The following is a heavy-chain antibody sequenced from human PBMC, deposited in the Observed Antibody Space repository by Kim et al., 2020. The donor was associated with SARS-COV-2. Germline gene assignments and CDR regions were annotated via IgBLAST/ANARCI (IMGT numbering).Heavy chain of an antibody. V-gene: IGHV1-24*01. CDR3: ATASNYDILIGYSLPPDY. Sequence: ASVKVSCKVSGYTLTELSMHWVRQAPGKGLEWMGGFDPEDGETIYAQKFQGRVTMTEDTSTDTAYMELSSLRSEDTAVYYCATASNYDILIGYSLPPDYWGREPLVTVS. CDR1: GYTLTELS. CDR2: FDPEDGET. J-gene: IGHJ4*02. D-gene: IGHD3-9*01.